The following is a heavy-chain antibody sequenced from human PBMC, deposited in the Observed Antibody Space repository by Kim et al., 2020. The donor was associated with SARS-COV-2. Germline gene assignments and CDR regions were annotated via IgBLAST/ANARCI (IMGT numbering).Heavy chain of an antibody. CDR2: ISSSSSYI. CDR1: GFTFSSYS. CDR3: ASDVVSLHTVPYNYVGGPDY. D-gene: IGHD1-20*01. J-gene: IGHJ4*02. V-gene: IGHV3-21*01. Sequence: GGSLRLSCAASGFTFSSYSMNWVRQAPGKGLEWVSSISSSSSYIYYADSVKGRFTISRDNAKNSLFLQMNSLRAEDTAVYYCASDVVSLHTVPYNYVGGPDYWGQGTLVTVSS.